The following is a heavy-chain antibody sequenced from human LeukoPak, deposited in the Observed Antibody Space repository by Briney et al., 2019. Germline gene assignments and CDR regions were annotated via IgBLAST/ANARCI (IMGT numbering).Heavy chain of an antibody. V-gene: IGHV4-39*07. CDR3: AREPRDGYNRLDY. CDR1: GDSVSSTSDN. J-gene: IGHJ4*02. CDR2: IYYTGGT. D-gene: IGHD5-24*01. Sequence: SETLSLTCSVSGDSVSSTSDNWGWIRQPPGKGLEWIGNIYYTGGTYYNPSLKSRVTMSVDTSNNQFSLKLSSVTAADTAVYYCAREPRDGYNRLDYWGQGTLVTVSS.